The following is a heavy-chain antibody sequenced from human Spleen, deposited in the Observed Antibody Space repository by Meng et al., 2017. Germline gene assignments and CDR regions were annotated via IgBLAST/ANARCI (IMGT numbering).Heavy chain of an antibody. CDR2: IKQDGSEK. D-gene: IGHD1-26*01. J-gene: IGHJ4*02. Sequence: GGSLRLSCEASGFTVSTNYMSWIRQAPGKGLEWVANIKQDGSEKYYVDSVKGRFTISRDNANNSLYLQMNSLRAEDTAVYYCSRRSSGSDYSDFDYWGQGTLVTVSS. V-gene: IGHV3-7*01. CDR1: GFTVSTNY. CDR3: SRRSSGSDYSDFDY.